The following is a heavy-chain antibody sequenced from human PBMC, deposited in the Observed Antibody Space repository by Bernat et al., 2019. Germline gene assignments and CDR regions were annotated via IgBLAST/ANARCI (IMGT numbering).Heavy chain of an antibody. V-gene: IGHV1-58*01. J-gene: IGHJ6*04. D-gene: IGHD3-10*01. Sequence: QMQLVQSGPEVKKPGTSVKVSCKASGFTFTSSAVQWVRQARGQRLGWIGWIVVGSGNTNYAQKFQERVTINRDMSTSTAYMELSSLRSEDTAVYYCAADPSPRYYYGSRADVWGKGTTVTVSS. CDR1: GFTFTSSA. CDR3: AADPSPRYYYGSRADV. CDR2: IVVGSGNT.